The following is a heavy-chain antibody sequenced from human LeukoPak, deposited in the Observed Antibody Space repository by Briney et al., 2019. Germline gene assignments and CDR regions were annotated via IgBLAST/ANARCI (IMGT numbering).Heavy chain of an antibody. Sequence: ASVKVSCKASGGTFSSYAISWVRQAPGQGLEWMGGIIPIFGTANYAQKFQGRVTITADESTSTAYMELSSLRSEDTAVYYCARGVLRLGEFESYYYYMDVWGKGTTVTVSS. D-gene: IGHD3-16*01. CDR1: GGTFSSYA. J-gene: IGHJ6*03. CDR3: ARGVLRLGEFESYYYYMDV. V-gene: IGHV1-69*13. CDR2: IIPIFGTA.